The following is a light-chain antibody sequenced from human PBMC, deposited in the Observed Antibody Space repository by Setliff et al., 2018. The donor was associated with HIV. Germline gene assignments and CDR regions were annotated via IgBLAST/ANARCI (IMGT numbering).Light chain of an antibody. CDR2: DDS. CDR1: SSDIGTYNP. Sequence: QSALAQPASVSGSPGQSITISCTGTSSDIGTYNPVSWYQQYPGKAPKLMIYDDSKRPSGLSNRFSGSKSGNTASLTISGLQAEDEADYYCCSYAGSATWVFGGGTKVTVL. J-gene: IGLJ2*01. CDR3: CSYAGSATWV. V-gene: IGLV2-23*01.